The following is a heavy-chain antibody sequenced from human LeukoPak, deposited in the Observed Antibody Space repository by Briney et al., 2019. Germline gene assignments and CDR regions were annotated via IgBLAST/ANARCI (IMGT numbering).Heavy chain of an antibody. J-gene: IGHJ4*02. CDR2: IYYSGST. D-gene: IGHD2-2*01. CDR3: VRVAGTRYQLLGHFDY. CDR1: GGSISSSSYY. Sequence: SETLSLTCTVSGGSISSSSYYWGWIRQPPGKGLEWIGSIYYSGSTYYNPSLKSRVTISVDTSKNQFSLRLSSLTAADTAVYYCVRVAGTRYQLLGHFDYWGQGTLVTASS. V-gene: IGHV4-39*01.